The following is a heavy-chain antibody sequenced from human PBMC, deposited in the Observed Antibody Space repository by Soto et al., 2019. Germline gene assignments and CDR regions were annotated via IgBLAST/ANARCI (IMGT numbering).Heavy chain of an antibody. CDR1: GFTFDDYG. CDR2: INWNGGST. Sequence: GGSLRLSCAASGFTFDDYGMSWVRQAPGKGLEWVSGINWNGGSTGYADSVKGRFTISRDNAKNSLYLQMNSRRAEDTALYYCARDPPRSGSGYYTSYGMDVWGQGTTVTVSS. D-gene: IGHD3-3*01. CDR3: ARDPPRSGSGYYTSYGMDV. V-gene: IGHV3-20*04. J-gene: IGHJ6*02.